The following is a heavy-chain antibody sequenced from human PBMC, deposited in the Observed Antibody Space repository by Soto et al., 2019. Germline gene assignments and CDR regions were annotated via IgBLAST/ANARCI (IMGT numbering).Heavy chain of an antibody. V-gene: IGHV2-5*02. CDR1: GLSLSTRGVG. CDR2: IYWDNDK. CDR3: AQRVTDGTDDHVGWFDP. Sequence: QITLKESGPALMEPTQTLTLTCSLSGLSLSTRGVGVGWLRQAPGKALECLAIIYWDNDKRYNPSLKTRLTITKDTTKNQVGLTMTYTESVDPAIYYCAQRVTDGTDDHVGWFDPWGQGSLVTVS. D-gene: IGHD1-1*01. J-gene: IGHJ5*02.